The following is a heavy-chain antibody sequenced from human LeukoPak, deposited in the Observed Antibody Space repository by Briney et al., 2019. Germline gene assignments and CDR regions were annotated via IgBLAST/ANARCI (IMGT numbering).Heavy chain of an antibody. V-gene: IGHV3-23*01. Sequence: SGGSLRLPCAASGFTFSSYAMSWVRQAPGKGLEWVSAISGSGGSTYYADSVKGRFTISRDNSKNTLYLQMNSLRAEDTAVYYCAKAIPIFGVVPPLYYFDYWGQGTLVTVSS. CDR3: AKAIPIFGVVPPLYYFDY. CDR2: ISGSGGST. D-gene: IGHD3-3*01. CDR1: GFTFSSYA. J-gene: IGHJ4*02.